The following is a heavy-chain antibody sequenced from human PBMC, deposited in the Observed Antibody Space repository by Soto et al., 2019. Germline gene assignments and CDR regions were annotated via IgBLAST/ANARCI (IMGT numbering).Heavy chain of an antibody. Sequence: QVQLVQSGVEVKRPGASVRVSCKASGYNFYNHGISWVRQAPGQGLEWLGWIIINTGNTNFARKFQGRATLRADTAPRTAYMDLTNLRSDDSAVYFCARRAILGGMDVWGQGTTVIVSS. CDR2: IIINTGNT. V-gene: IGHV1-18*04. J-gene: IGHJ6*02. CDR3: ARRAILGGMDV. CDR1: GYNFYNHG. D-gene: IGHD3-3*01.